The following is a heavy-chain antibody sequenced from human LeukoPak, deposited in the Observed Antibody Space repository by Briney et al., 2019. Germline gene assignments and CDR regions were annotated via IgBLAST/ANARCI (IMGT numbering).Heavy chain of an antibody. CDR2: ISAYNGNK. CDR1: GYTFTSYG. V-gene: IGHV1-18*01. Sequence: ASVKVSCKASGYTFTSYGMSWVRQAPGQALEWMGWISAYNGNKNYAQKLQGRVTMTTDTSTSTGYVELGSLRCDDTAVYYCASPRWLQGPGDYWGQGTLVTVSS. D-gene: IGHD5-24*01. CDR3: ASPRWLQGPGDY. J-gene: IGHJ4*02.